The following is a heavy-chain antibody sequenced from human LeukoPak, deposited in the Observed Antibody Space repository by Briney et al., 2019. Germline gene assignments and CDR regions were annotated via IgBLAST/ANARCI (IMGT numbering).Heavy chain of an antibody. CDR1: GGTFSRYA. D-gene: IGHD6-19*01. CDR3: ARDRPYTGGWRGFDY. J-gene: IGHJ4*02. V-gene: IGHV1-69*13. Sequence: SVKVSCKASGGTFSRYAISWVRQAPGHGLEWMGGIIPMFGIANYAQKFQGRVTITADESTSTAYMELSSLRSEDTAVYYCARDRPYTGGWRGFDYWGQGTLVTVSS. CDR2: IIPMFGIA.